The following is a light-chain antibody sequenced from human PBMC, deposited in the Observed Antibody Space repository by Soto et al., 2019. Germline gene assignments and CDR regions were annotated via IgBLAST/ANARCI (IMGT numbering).Light chain of an antibody. Sequence: QSVLTQPPSVSGAPGQTVTISCSGTSSNFGAGYDAHWYQQLPGTAPKLLISANSNRPSGVPDRFSGSKSGTSASLAITGLEAEDEADYYCQSYDNSLSGSRVFGGGTQLTVL. CDR3: QSYDNSLSGSRV. CDR1: SSNFGAGYD. J-gene: IGLJ7*01. CDR2: ANS. V-gene: IGLV1-40*01.